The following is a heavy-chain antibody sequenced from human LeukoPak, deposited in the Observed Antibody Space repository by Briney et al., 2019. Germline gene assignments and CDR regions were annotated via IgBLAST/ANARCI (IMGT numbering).Heavy chain of an antibody. D-gene: IGHD1-1*01. V-gene: IGHV3-74*01. J-gene: IGHJ5*02. Sequence: GGSLRLSCAASGFTFSSYWMHWVRQAPGKGLVWVSRINSDGSSTSYADSVKGRFTISRDNAKNTLYLQMNSLRAEDTAVYYCARVELERLFDPWGQGTLVTVSS. CDR3: ARVELERLFDP. CDR1: GFTFSSYW. CDR2: INSDGSST.